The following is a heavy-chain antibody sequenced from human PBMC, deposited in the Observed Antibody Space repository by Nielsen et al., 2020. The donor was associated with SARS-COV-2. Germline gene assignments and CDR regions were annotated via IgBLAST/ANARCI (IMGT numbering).Heavy chain of an antibody. V-gene: IGHV4-34*01. CDR2: INHSGST. J-gene: IGHJ6*02. CDR1: GGSFSGYY. CDR3: ARGRVGYGDYVGDYYYYGMDV. Sequence: SETLSLTCAVYGGSFSGYYWSWIRQPPGKGLEWTGEINHSGSTNYNPSLKSRVTISVDTSKNQFSLKLSSVTAADTAVYYCARGRVGYGDYVGDYYYYGMDVWGQGTTVTVSS. D-gene: IGHD4-17*01.